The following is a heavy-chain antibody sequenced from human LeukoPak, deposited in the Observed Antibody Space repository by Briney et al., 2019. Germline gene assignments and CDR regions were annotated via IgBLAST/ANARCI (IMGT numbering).Heavy chain of an antibody. V-gene: IGHV1-2*02. CDR2: INPNSGGT. CDR1: GYSFTDYY. Sequence: ASVKVSCKASGYSFTDYYMHWVRQAPGQGLEWMGWINPNSGGTNDAQKFQGRVTMTRDTSISTAYMELSRLRSDDTAVYYCASDRKEYYDILTGYFYYFDYWGQGTLVTVSS. J-gene: IGHJ4*02. CDR3: ASDRKEYYDILTGYFYYFDY. D-gene: IGHD3-9*01.